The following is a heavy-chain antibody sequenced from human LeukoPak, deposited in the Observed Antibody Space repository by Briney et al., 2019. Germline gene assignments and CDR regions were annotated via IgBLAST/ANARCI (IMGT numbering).Heavy chain of an antibody. D-gene: IGHD5-18*01. Sequence: GASVKVSCKASGGTFSSYAISWVRQAPGQGLEWMGGIIPIFGTANYAQKFQGRVTITADESTSTAYMELRSLRSDDTAVYYCARGSAGGYTYWGQGTLVTVSS. CDR3: ARGSAGGYTY. CDR1: GGTFSSYA. CDR2: IIPIFGTA. J-gene: IGHJ4*02. V-gene: IGHV1-69*01.